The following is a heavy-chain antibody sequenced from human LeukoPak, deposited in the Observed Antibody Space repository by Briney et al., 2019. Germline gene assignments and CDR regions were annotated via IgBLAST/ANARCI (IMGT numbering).Heavy chain of an antibody. CDR2: ISSSSSYI. CDR3: ARASQRYGSGSYYNVWVFDY. Sequence: GGSLRVSRAASGFTFSSYSMNWVRQAPGKGLEWVSSISSSSSYIYYADSVKGRFTISRDNAKNSLYLQMNSLRAEDTAVYYCARASQRYGSGSYYNVWVFDYWGQGTLVTVSS. D-gene: IGHD3-10*01. CDR1: GFTFSSYS. V-gene: IGHV3-21*01. J-gene: IGHJ4*02.